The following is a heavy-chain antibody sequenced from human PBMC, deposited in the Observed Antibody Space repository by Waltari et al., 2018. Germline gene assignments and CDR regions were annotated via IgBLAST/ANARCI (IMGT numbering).Heavy chain of an antibody. CDR2: IKQDGSEE. CDR3: ARERRGQSGWYYFDF. D-gene: IGHD6-19*01. Sequence: EVQLVESGGGLVQPGGSLGLSCAASGISFSSFWMTWVRQAPGEGLEWVANIKQDGSEEYYVDSVKGRFTISKDNAKNSLYLQMNSLRAEDTAVYFCARERRGQSGWYYFDFWGQGSLVTVSS. J-gene: IGHJ4*02. CDR1: GISFSSFW. V-gene: IGHV3-7*01.